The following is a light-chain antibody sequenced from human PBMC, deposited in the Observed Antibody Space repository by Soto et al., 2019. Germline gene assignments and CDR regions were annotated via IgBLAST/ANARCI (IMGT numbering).Light chain of an antibody. CDR2: AAS. Sequence: DIQMTQSPSSLSASVGDRVTITCRASQGISNYLAWYQQKPVKVPKLLIYAASTLQSGVPSRFSGSGSVTDFTLTISILQPEDVATYYCQKYNSAPWTFGQGTKVEIK. CDR3: QKYNSAPWT. J-gene: IGKJ1*01. CDR1: QGISNY. V-gene: IGKV1-27*01.